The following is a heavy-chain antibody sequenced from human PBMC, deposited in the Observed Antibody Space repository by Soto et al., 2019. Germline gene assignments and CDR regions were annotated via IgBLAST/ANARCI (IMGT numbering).Heavy chain of an antibody. CDR1: GYTFTSYD. CDR3: ARGRDGGYGYYHFDY. Sequence: ASVKVSCKASGYTFTSYDINWVRQATGQGLEWMGWMNPNSGDTGYAQKFQGRATMTRNTSISTAYMELSSLRSEDTAVYYCARGRDGGYGYYHFDYWGQGTLVTVSS. J-gene: IGHJ4*02. CDR2: MNPNSGDT. D-gene: IGHD5-12*01. V-gene: IGHV1-8*01.